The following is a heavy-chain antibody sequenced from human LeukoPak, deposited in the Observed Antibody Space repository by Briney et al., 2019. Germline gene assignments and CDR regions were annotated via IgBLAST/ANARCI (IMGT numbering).Heavy chain of an antibody. V-gene: IGHV1-18*01. CDR3: ASKASGYDSLSLDY. D-gene: IGHD5-12*01. CDR2: ISAYNGNT. CDR1: GYTFTSYD. Sequence: ASVKVSCKASGYTFTSYDINWVRQATGQGLEWMGWISAYNGNTNYAQKLQGRVTMTTDTSTSTAYMELRSLRSDDTAVYYCASKASGYDSLSLDYWGQGTLVTVSS. J-gene: IGHJ4*02.